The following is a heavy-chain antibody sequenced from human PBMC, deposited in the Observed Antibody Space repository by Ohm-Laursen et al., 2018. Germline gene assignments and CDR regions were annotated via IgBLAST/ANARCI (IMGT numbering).Heavy chain of an antibody. CDR2: IHNSGST. Sequence: SQTLSLTCIVSGGSISNHYWSWIRQPPGKGLEWIGYIHNSGSTNYNPSLKSRVTIATDTSKNQLSLKLSSVTAADTAVYYCARRANSAFPYYLDYWGQGTLVTVSS. J-gene: IGHJ4*02. D-gene: IGHD1-26*01. CDR1: GGSISNHY. CDR3: ARRANSAFPYYLDY. V-gene: IGHV4-59*08.